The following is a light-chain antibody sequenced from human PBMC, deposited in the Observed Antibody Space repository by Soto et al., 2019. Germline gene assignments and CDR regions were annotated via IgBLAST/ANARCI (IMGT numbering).Light chain of an antibody. V-gene: IGKV3-11*01. J-gene: IGKJ4*01. Sequence: EIVLTQSPGTLSLSPGERATLSCRASQSISSYLAWYQQKPGQAPGLLIYDASKRATGIPARFSGSGSGTDFTLTISSLEPEDFAVYYCQQRSNWPPTFGGGTKVEIK. CDR1: QSISSY. CDR3: QQRSNWPPT. CDR2: DAS.